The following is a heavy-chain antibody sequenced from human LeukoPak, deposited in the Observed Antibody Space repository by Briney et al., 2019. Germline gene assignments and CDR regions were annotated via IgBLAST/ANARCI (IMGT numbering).Heavy chain of an antibody. J-gene: IGHJ6*03. Sequence: ASVKVSCKASAYTSPNYGITWVRQVPGRGLEWMGWISTYNGNTQYAQKFQGRVTMTTDTPTKTVYMELSNLRSNDTAVYYCALPAKGAFFYYYMEVWGKGTTVTVSS. D-gene: IGHD2-2*01. V-gene: IGHV1-18*01. CDR3: ALPAKGAFFYYYMEV. CDR2: ISTYNGNT. CDR1: AYTSPNYG.